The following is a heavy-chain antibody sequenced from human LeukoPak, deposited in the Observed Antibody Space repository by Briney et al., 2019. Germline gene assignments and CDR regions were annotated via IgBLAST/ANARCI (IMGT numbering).Heavy chain of an antibody. CDR1: GYTFTSYG. V-gene: IGHV1-18*01. J-gene: IGHJ5*02. Sequence: ASVKVSCKASGYTFTSYGISWVRQAPGQGLEWMGWVSAYNGNTNYAQKLQGRVTMTTDTSTSTAYMELRSRRSDDTAVYYCARELVPIAAAGTIGWFDPWGQGTLVTVSS. D-gene: IGHD6-13*01. CDR3: ARELVPIAAAGTIGWFDP. CDR2: VSAYNGNT.